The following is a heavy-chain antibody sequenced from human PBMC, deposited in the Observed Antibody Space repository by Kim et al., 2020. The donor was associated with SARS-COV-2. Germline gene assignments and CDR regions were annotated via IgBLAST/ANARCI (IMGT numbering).Heavy chain of an antibody. V-gene: IGHV3-23*01. Sequence: GVPDIDVGGDTTYTADPVKGRFTISRDNAKTTLYLQMNSLRAEDTAVYYCAKGECITMIVVVTLFDYWGQGTLVTVSS. J-gene: IGHJ4*02. CDR3: AKGECITMIVVVTLFDY. D-gene: IGHD3-22*01. CDR2: IDVGGDTT.